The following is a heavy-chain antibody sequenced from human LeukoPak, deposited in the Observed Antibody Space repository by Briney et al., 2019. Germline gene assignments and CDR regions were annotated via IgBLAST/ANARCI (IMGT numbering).Heavy chain of an antibody. V-gene: IGHV4-30-4*08. J-gene: IGHJ4*02. CDR1: GGSISSGDYY. D-gene: IGHD5-24*01. Sequence: PSQTLSLTCTVSGGSISSGDYYWSWIRQPPGKGLEWIGYIYYSGSTYYNPSLKSRVTISVDTSKNQFSLKLSSVTAADTAVYYCAREAVRYKEMATIYWGQGTLVTVSS. CDR3: AREAVRYKEMATIY. CDR2: IYYSGST.